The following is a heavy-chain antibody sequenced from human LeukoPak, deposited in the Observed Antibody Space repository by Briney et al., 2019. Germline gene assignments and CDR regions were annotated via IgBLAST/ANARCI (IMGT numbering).Heavy chain of an antibody. Sequence: SVKVSCKASGGTFSSYAISGVRQAPGQGLEWMGGIIPIFGTANYAQKFQGRVTSTADASTSTAYMELSSLRSEDTAVYYCARGGRAYCGGDCLYDAFDIWGQGTMVTVSS. D-gene: IGHD2-21*02. CDR2: IIPIFGTA. V-gene: IGHV1-69*13. CDR3: ARGGRAYCGGDCLYDAFDI. J-gene: IGHJ3*02. CDR1: GGTFSSYA.